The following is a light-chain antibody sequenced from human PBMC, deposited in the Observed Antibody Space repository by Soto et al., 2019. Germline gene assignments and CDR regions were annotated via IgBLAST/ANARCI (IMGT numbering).Light chain of an antibody. CDR3: CSYTSGRPLVV. J-gene: IGLJ2*01. V-gene: IGLV2-14*03. Sequence: QCALTQPASVSGSPGQSITISWTGTSGDVGGYNYVSWYQHHPGKAPKLIIYDVSNRPSGVSDRFSGSKSGNMASLTISGLQAEDEADYYCCSYTSGRPLVVFGGGTKLTVL. CDR2: DVS. CDR1: SGDVGGYNY.